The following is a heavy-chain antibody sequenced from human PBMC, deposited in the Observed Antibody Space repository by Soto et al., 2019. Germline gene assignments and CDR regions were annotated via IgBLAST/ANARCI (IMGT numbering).Heavy chain of an antibody. Sequence: QVQLQESGPGLVKPSQTLSLTCTVSGGSISSGDYYWSWIRQPPGKGLEWIGYIYYSGSTYYNPSLKSRVTXXVXTXXNQFSLKLSSVTAADTAVYYCARVYGDYDGGAFDIWGQGTMVTVSS. CDR2: IYYSGST. CDR1: GGSISSGDYY. J-gene: IGHJ3*02. D-gene: IGHD4-17*01. V-gene: IGHV4-30-4*01. CDR3: ARVYGDYDGGAFDI.